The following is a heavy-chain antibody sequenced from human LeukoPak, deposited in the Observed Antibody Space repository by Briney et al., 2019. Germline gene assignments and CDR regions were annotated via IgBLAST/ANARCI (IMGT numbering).Heavy chain of an antibody. J-gene: IGHJ6*03. D-gene: IGHD5-12*01. Sequence: SETLSLTCTVSGGSISSYYWSWIRQPPGKGLEWIGYIYYSGSTNYNPSLKSRVTISVDMSKNQFSLKLSSVTAADTAVYYCARGSGYDFGYYYYMDVWGKGTTVTVSS. V-gene: IGHV4-59*01. CDR1: GGSISSYY. CDR2: IYYSGST. CDR3: ARGSGYDFGYYYYMDV.